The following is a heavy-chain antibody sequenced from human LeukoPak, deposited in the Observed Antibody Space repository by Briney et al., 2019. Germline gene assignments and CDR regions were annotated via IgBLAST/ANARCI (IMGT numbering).Heavy chain of an antibody. Sequence: SQTLSLTCAISGDSVSSNSAAWNWIRQSPSRGLEWLGRTYYRSKWYNDYAVSVKSRITINPDTSKNQFSLQLNSVTPEDTAVYYWARTPLGSGTQRGYFQHWGQGTLVTVSS. J-gene: IGHJ1*01. CDR1: GDSVSSNSAA. V-gene: IGHV6-1*01. CDR3: ARTPLGSGTQRGYFQH. CDR2: TYYRSKWYN. D-gene: IGHD6-19*01.